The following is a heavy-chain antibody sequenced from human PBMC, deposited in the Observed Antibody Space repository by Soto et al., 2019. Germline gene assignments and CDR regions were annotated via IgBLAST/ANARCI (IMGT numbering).Heavy chain of an antibody. CDR1: GGSISSYY. Sequence: SETLSLTCTVSGGSISSYYWSWIRQPPGKGLEWIGYIYYSGSTNYNPSLKSRVTISVDTSKNQFSLKLSSVTAADTAVYYCARVKIVAVVYYYYYMDVWGKGTTVTVSS. V-gene: IGHV4-59*01. D-gene: IGHD5-12*01. CDR2: IYYSGST. CDR3: ARVKIVAVVYYYYYMDV. J-gene: IGHJ6*03.